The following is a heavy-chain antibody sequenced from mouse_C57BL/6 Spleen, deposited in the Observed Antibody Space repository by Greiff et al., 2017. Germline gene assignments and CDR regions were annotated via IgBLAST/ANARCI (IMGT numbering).Heavy chain of an antibody. J-gene: IGHJ1*03. Sequence: VQLQQPGAELVRPGSSVKLSCKASGYTFTSYWMHWVKQRPIQGLEWIGNIDPSDSETHYNQKFKDKATLTVDKSSSTAYMQLSSLTSEDSAVYYCARSSFYYGSSYWYVDVWGTGTTVTVSS. V-gene: IGHV1-52*01. CDR3: ARSSFYYGSSYWYVDV. CDR1: GYTFTSYW. D-gene: IGHD1-1*01. CDR2: IDPSDSET.